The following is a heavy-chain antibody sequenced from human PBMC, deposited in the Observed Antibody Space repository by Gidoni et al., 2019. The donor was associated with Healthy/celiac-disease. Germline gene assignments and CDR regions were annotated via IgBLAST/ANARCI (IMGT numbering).Heavy chain of an antibody. Sequence: QLQLQESGPGLVKPSETLSLTCTVSGGSSSSYDWSWIRQPPGKVLEWIGYIYYSGCTHYNPTLKSRVTISVDTSKNQFSLKLSSVTAADTAVYYCARGRAAPYSSSFYYWGQGTLVTVSS. V-gene: IGHV4-59*01. J-gene: IGHJ4*02. D-gene: IGHD6-13*01. CDR2: IYYSGCT. CDR3: ARGRAAPYSSSFYY. CDR1: GGSSSSYD.